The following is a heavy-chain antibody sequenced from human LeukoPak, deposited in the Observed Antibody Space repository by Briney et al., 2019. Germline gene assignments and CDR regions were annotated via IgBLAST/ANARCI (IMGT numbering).Heavy chain of an antibody. V-gene: IGHV3-23*01. CDR3: AKGGSCSLSHAFDI. CDR2: ISGSGGST. Sequence: GGSLRLSCAASGFTFSSYAMSWLRQAPGKGLEGVSAISGSGGSTYYADSVKGRFTISRDNSKNTLYLQMNSLRAEDTAVYYCAKGGSCSLSHAFDIWGQGTMVTASS. CDR1: GFTFSSYA. D-gene: IGHD2-15*01. J-gene: IGHJ3*02.